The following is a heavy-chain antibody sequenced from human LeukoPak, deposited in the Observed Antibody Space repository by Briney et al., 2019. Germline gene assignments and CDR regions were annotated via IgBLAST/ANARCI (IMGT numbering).Heavy chain of an antibody. CDR3: VTGDDSRDGYNPRFDY. CDR1: GFTFSTYT. J-gene: IGHJ4*02. D-gene: IGHD5-24*01. V-gene: IGHV3-66*02. CDR2: IYGDGST. Sequence: GGSLRLSCAASGFTFSTYTMNWVRQAPGKGLEWVSVIYGDGSTYYADSVKGRFTISRDNSKSTLYLQMNSLRAEDTAVYYSVTGDDSRDGYNPRFDYWGQGTLVTVSS.